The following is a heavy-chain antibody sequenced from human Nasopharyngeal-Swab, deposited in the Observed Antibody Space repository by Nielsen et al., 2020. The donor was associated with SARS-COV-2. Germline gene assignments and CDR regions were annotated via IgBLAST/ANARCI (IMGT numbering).Heavy chain of an antibody. D-gene: IGHD6-6*01. CDR3: AHSPCYSSSSGVGDFDY. J-gene: IGHJ4*02. CDR1: GFSPSPSGVG. V-gene: IGHV2-5*01. CDR2: IYWNNDK. Sequence: SSPTLLQPTQTLTLSCTFAGFSPSPSGVGVGWIRQPPGKALEWLALIYWNNDKRYSPTLKRRLTITKDTSKNQVVLTMTNMDPVDTATYYCAHSPCYSSSSGVGDFDYWGQGTLVTVSS.